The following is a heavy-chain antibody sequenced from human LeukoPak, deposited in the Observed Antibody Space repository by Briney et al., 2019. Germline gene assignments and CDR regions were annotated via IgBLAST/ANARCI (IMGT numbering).Heavy chain of an antibody. D-gene: IGHD3-16*02. CDR3: ARHSDYVWGSYRPIRY. CDR2: VYPGDSDT. Sequence: GESLKISCQGSGYSFTSYWIGWVRPLPGKGLEWMGIVYPGDSDTRYSPSFQGQVTISADKSISTAYLQWSSLKASDTAMYYCARHSDYVWGSYRPIRYWGQGTLVTVSS. V-gene: IGHV5-51*01. J-gene: IGHJ4*02. CDR1: GYSFTSYW.